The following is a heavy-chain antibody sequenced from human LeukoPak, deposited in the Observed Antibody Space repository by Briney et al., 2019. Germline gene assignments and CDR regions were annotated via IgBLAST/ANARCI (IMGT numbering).Heavy chain of an antibody. Sequence: SETLSLTCALYGGSFSGYYWSWIRQPPGKGLEWIGEINHSGSTNYNPSLKSRVTISVDTSKNQFSLKLSSVTAADTAVYYCARGIDGYSYGYYGYWGQGTLVTVSS. CDR3: ARGIDGYSYGYYGY. J-gene: IGHJ4*02. V-gene: IGHV4-34*01. D-gene: IGHD5-18*01. CDR2: INHSGST. CDR1: GGSFSGYY.